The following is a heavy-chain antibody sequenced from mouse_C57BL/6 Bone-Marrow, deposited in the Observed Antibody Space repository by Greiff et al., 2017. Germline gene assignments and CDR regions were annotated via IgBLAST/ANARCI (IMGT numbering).Heavy chain of an antibody. Sequence: VQLQQSGPELVKPGASVKISCKASGYTFTDYYINWVKQRPGQGLEWVGWLYPGSGNTKYNEKFKGRATLTVDHSPSTAYMQLSSLTSEDSAVYFCARGGDSSNDDWGQGTTLTVSS. J-gene: IGHJ2*01. CDR3: ARGGDSSNDD. CDR2: LYPGSGNT. V-gene: IGHV1-84*01. CDR1: GYTFTDYY. D-gene: IGHD1-1*01.